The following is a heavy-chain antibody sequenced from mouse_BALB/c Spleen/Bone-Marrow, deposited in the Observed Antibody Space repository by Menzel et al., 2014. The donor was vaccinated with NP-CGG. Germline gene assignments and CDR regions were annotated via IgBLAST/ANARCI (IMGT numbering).Heavy chain of an antibody. V-gene: IGHV2-9*02. CDR2: IWAGGST. J-gene: IGHJ3*01. D-gene: IGHD2-4*01. CDR1: GFSLTSYG. Sequence: VQLQQSGPGLVAPSQSLSITCTVSGFSLTSYGVHWVRQPPGKGLEWLGVIWAGGSTNYNSALMSRLSISKDNSKSQVFLKMNSLQTDDTAMYYWARYDYDWFAYWGQGTLVTVSA. CDR3: ARYDYDWFAY.